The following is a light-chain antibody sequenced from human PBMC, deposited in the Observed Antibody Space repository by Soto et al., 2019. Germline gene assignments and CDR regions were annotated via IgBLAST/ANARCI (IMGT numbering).Light chain of an antibody. CDR2: DVS. CDR3: SSYTNGGSYV. Sequence: QSVLTQPASVSGSPGLSIAISCTGTSRDVGGYNSVSWYQQQPGKVPKLMIYDVSNRPSGVSNRFSGSKSGNTASLTISGLQAEDEGDYYCSSYTNGGSYVFGPGTKLTVL. CDR1: SRDVGGYNS. V-gene: IGLV2-14*01. J-gene: IGLJ1*01.